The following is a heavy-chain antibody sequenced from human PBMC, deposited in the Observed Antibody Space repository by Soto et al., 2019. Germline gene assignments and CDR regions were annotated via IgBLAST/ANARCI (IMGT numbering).Heavy chain of an antibody. CDR2: ISYDGSNK. V-gene: IGHV3-30-3*01. CDR1: GFTFSSYA. CDR3: ARDGGSGSYYNALDY. J-gene: IGHJ4*02. D-gene: IGHD3-10*01. Sequence: GGSLRLSCAASGFTFSSYAMHWVRQAPGKGLEWVAVISYDGSNKYYADSVKGRFTISRDNSKNTLYLQMNSLRAEDTAVYYCARDGGSGSYYNALDYWGQGTLVTVSS.